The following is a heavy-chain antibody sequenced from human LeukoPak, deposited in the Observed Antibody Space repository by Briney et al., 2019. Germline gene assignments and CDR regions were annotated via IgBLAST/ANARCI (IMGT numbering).Heavy chain of an antibody. CDR1: GGTFSSYA. CDR2: IIPIFGTA. J-gene: IGHJ6*03. CDR3: ARSAYYYGSGSYYNGIYYYYYMDV. Sequence: GASVKVSCKASGGTFSSYAISWVRQAPGQGLEWMGGIIPIFGTANYAQKFQGRVTITADKSTSTAYMELSSLRSEDTAVYYCARSAYYYGSGSYYNGIYYYYYMDVWGKGTTVTVSS. D-gene: IGHD3-10*01. V-gene: IGHV1-69*06.